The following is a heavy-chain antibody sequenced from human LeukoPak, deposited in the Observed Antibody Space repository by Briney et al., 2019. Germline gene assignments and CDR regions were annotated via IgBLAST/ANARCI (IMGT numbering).Heavy chain of an antibody. CDR1: GGSISSGSYY. D-gene: IGHD3-22*01. CDR3: ARLKFYDSTGYSPGYCMDV. Sequence: SQTLSLTCTVSGGSISSGSYYWSWIRQPAGKGPEWIGRIYPTGNTDYNPSLKTRVTMSTDLSKKQFSLRLRSVTAADTAVYYCARLKFYDSTGYSPGYCMDVWGKGTAVTVSS. V-gene: IGHV4-61*02. J-gene: IGHJ6*04. CDR2: IYPTGNT.